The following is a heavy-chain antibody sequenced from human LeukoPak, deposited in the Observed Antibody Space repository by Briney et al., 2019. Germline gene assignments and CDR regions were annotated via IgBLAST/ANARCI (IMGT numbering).Heavy chain of an antibody. CDR2: ISAYNGNT. J-gene: IGHJ6*02. V-gene: IGHV1-18*01. CDR1: GYTFTSYG. Sequence: VASVKVSCKASGYTFTSYGIRWVRQAPGQGLEWMGWISAYNGNTNYAQKLQGRVTMTTDTSTSTAYMELRSLRSDGTAVYYCARDAVVPAANLAGMDVWGQGTTVTVSS. D-gene: IGHD2-2*01. CDR3: ARDAVVPAANLAGMDV.